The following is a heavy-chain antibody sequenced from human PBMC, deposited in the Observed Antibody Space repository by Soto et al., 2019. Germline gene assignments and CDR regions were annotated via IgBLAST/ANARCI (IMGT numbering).Heavy chain of an antibody. J-gene: IGHJ6*02. CDR3: ARQDGFIAARPETYYYGMDV. CDR2: IYPGDSDT. V-gene: IGHV5-51*01. D-gene: IGHD6-6*01. CDR1: GYSFTSYW. Sequence: PGGSLKISCKGSGYSFTSYWIGWVRQMPGKGLEWMGIIYPGDSDTRYSPSFQGQVTISADKSISTAYLQWSSLKASDTAMYYCARQDGFIAARPETYYYGMDVWGQGTTVTVSS.